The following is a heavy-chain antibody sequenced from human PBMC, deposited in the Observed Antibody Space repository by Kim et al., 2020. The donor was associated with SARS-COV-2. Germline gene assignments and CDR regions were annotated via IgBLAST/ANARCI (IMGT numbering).Heavy chain of an antibody. CDR2: MNPNSGNT. J-gene: IGHJ6*02. Sequence: ASVKVSCKASGYTFTSYDINWVRQATGQGLEWMGWMNPNSGNTGYAQKFQGRVTMTRNTSISTAYMELSSLRSEDTAVYYCARGRPVLPPGIAAAESTAYYYGMDVWGQGTTVTVSS. CDR1: GYTFTSYD. V-gene: IGHV1-8*01. D-gene: IGHD6-13*01. CDR3: ARGRPVLPPGIAAAESTAYYYGMDV.